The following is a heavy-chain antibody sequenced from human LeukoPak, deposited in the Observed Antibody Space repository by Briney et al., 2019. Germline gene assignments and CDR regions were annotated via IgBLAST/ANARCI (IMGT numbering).Heavy chain of an antibody. D-gene: IGHD1-26*01. CDR3: AKQDSGTKDY. V-gene: IGHV3-23*01. CDR2: VNETGGDV. Sequence: GGSLRLSCAASGFTLTNYPMSWVRQAPGKGLEWVSSVNETGGDVFYADSVKGRFTVSRDNSKKTLYLQMNSLRGEDTAVYYCAKQDSGTKDYWGQGTLVTVSS. CDR1: GFTLTNYP. J-gene: IGHJ4*02.